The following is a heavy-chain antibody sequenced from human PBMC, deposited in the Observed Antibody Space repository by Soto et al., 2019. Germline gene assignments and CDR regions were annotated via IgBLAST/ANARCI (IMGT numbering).Heavy chain of an antibody. Sequence: SETLSLTCAVYGGSFSGYYWSWIRQPPGKGLEWIGEINHSGSTNYNPSLKSRVTISVDTSKNQFSLKLSSVTAADTAVYYCARHSGWLDCWGQGTLVTVSS. CDR2: INHSGST. J-gene: IGHJ4*02. D-gene: IGHD6-19*01. V-gene: IGHV4-34*01. CDR3: ARHSGWLDC. CDR1: GGSFSGYY.